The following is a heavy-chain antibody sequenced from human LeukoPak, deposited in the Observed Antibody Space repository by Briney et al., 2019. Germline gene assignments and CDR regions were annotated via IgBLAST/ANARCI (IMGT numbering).Heavy chain of an antibody. CDR1: GYTFTNYG. J-gene: IGHJ4*02. Sequence: ASVKVSCKAFGYTFTNYGISWVRQAPGQGLEWMGWINTYNGNTNYAQKFQGRVTMTTDTSTSTAYMELRSLRSDDTAVYYCARVVLDHYYDSSGYLGTLDYWGQGTLVTVSS. D-gene: IGHD3-22*01. V-gene: IGHV1-18*01. CDR3: ARVVLDHYYDSSGYLGTLDY. CDR2: INTYNGNT.